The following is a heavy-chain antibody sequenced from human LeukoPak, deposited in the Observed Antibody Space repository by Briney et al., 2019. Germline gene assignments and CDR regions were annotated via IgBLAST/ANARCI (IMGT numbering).Heavy chain of an antibody. CDR1: GYTFTGYY. CDR2: INPNSGGT. Sequence: ASVKVSCKASGYTFTGYYMHWVRQAPGQGLEWMGWINPNSGGTNYAQKFQGRVTMTRDTSISTAYMELSRLRSDDTAVYYCARDWVGIAAAGTDYWGQGTLVTVSS. CDR3: ARDWVGIAAAGTDY. J-gene: IGHJ4*02. D-gene: IGHD6-13*01. V-gene: IGHV1-2*02.